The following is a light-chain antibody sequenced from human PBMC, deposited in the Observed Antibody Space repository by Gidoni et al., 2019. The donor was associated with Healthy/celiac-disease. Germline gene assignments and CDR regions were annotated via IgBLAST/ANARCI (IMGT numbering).Light chain of an antibody. CDR1: QIVLYSSNNKNY. J-gene: IGKJ1*01. CDR3: QQYYSTPRT. V-gene: IGKV4-1*01. CDR2: WAS. Sequence: DIVMTQSPDSLAVSLGERPTINCKSSQIVLYSSNNKNYLAWYQQKPGQPPKLLIYWASTRESGVPDRFSGSGSGTDFTLTISSLQAEDVAVYYCQQYYSTPRTFGQGTKVEIK.